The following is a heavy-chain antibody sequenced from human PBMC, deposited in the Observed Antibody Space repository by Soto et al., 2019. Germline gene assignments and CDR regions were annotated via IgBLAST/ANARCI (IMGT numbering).Heavy chain of an antibody. CDR2: IIPIFGTA. CDR3: ARHPGRPHYYYGMDV. CDR1: GGTFSSYA. Sequence: QVQLVQSGAEVKKPGSSVKVACKASGGTFSSYAISWVRQAPGQGLEWRGGIIPIFGTAAYAQKFQGRVTITADESTSTAYMELSSLRSEDTAVYYCARHPGRPHYYYGMDVWGQGTTVTVSS. D-gene: IGHD2-15*01. J-gene: IGHJ6*02. V-gene: IGHV1-69*12.